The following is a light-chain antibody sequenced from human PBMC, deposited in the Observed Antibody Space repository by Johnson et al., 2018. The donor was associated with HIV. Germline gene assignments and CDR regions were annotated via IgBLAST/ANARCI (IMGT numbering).Light chain of an antibody. Sequence: VLTQPPSVSAAPGQKVTVSCSGSTSNIGNNYVSWYQQLPGTAPKLLIYENNKRPSGIPDRFSGSKSGTSATLAITGLQTGDEDDYYCGTWDGSLSVYVFGTGTKVTVL. V-gene: IGLV1-51*02. CDR1: TSNIGNNY. CDR2: ENN. CDR3: GTWDGSLSVYV. J-gene: IGLJ1*01.